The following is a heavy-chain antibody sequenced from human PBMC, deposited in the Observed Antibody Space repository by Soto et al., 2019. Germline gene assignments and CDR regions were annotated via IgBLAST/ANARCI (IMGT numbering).Heavy chain of an antibody. V-gene: IGHV1-69*13. CDR1: GGTFSSYA. D-gene: IGHD2-2*01. CDR3: ARDLSSCSSARCYSFYYGMDL. Sequence: SVKVSCKASGGTFSSYAISWVRQAPGQGLEWMGGIIPIFGTANYAQKFQGRVTITADESTSTAYMELSSLRAEDTAVYYCARDLSSCSSARCYSFYYGMDLWGQGTTVTVSS. J-gene: IGHJ6*02. CDR2: IIPIFGTA.